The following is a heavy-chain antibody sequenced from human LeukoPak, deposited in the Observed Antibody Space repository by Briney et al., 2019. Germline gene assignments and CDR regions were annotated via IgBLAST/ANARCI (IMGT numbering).Heavy chain of an antibody. D-gene: IGHD6-13*01. J-gene: IGHJ6*03. Sequence: GGSLRLSCAASGFTFSSYSMNWVRQAPGKGLEWVSSISSSSSYIYYADSVKGRFTISRDNAKNSLHLQMNSLRAEDTAVYYCARDSSWYGDYYYYMDVWGKGTTVTVSS. CDR1: GFTFSSYS. CDR2: ISSSSSYI. V-gene: IGHV3-21*01. CDR3: ARDSSWYGDYYYYMDV.